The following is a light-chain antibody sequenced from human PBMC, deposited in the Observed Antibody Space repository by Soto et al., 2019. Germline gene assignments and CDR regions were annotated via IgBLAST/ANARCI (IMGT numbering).Light chain of an antibody. J-gene: IGKJ4*01. V-gene: IGKV3-15*01. CDR1: QNVYRY. Sequence: EIVLTPSLATLSLSPCERAALSGRASQNVYRYLAWYQQKPGQAPRLLIHGASIRATGIPARFSGSGSGTEFTLTISSLQSEDFGVYYCQQYSNWPQTFGGGTKVDIK. CDR3: QQYSNWPQT. CDR2: GAS.